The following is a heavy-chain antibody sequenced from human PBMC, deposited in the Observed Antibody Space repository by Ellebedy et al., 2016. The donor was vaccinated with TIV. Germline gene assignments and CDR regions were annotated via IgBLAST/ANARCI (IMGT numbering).Heavy chain of an antibody. Sequence: ASVKVSXXASGYTFTSYDINWVRQATGQGLEWMGWMNPNSGNTGYAQKFQGRVTMTRNTSISTAYMELSSLRSEDTAVYYCVSGGLAYCGGDCYSPTNLDYWGQGTLVTVSS. J-gene: IGHJ4*02. CDR1: GYTFTSYD. CDR3: VSGGLAYCGGDCYSPTNLDY. D-gene: IGHD2-21*02. V-gene: IGHV1-8*01. CDR2: MNPNSGNT.